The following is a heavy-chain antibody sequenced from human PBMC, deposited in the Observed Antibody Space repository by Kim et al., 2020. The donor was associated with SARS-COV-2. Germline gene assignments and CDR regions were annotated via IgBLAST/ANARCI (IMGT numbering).Heavy chain of an antibody. D-gene: IGHD2-15*01. V-gene: IGHV1-69*13. J-gene: IGHJ2*01. CDR3: ARVAERAGCSGGSCYSGAYFDL. CDR2: IIPIFGTA. CDR1: GGTFSSYA. Sequence: SVKVSCKASGGTFSSYAISWVRQAPGQGLEWMGGIIPIFGTANYAQKFQGRVTITADESTSTAYMELSSLRSEDTAVYYCARVAERAGCSGGSCYSGAYFDLWGRGTLVTVSS.